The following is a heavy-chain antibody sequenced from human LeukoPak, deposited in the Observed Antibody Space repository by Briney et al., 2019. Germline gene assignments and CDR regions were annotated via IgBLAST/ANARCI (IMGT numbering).Heavy chain of an antibody. CDR2: ISAYNGNT. D-gene: IGHD3-16*02. CDR1: GYTFTSYG. V-gene: IGHV1-18*01. CDR3: ARDRAGDYVWGSYRNFDY. J-gene: IGHJ4*02. Sequence: ASVKVSCKASGYTFTSYGISWVRQAPGQGLEWMGWISAYNGNTNYAQKLQGSATMTTDTSTSTAYMELRSLRSDDTAVYYCARDRAGDYVWGSYRNFDYWGQGTLVTVSS.